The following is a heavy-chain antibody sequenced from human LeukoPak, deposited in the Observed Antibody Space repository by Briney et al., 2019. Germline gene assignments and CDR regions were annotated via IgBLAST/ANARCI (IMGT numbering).Heavy chain of an antibody. CDR1: GGSISSYY. CDR2: IYTSGST. V-gene: IGHV4-4*07. J-gene: IGHJ2*01. Sequence: NPSETLSLTCTVSGGSISSYYWSWIRQPAGKGLEWIERIYTSGSTNYNPSLKSRVTMSVDTSKNQFSLKLSSVTAADTAVYYCARDLPRWFGESRRYWYFDLWGRGTLVTVSS. D-gene: IGHD3-10*01. CDR3: ARDLPRWFGESRRYWYFDL.